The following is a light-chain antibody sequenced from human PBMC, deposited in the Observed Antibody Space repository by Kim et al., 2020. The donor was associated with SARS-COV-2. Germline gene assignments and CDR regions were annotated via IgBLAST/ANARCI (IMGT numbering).Light chain of an antibody. CDR2: GTS. V-gene: IGKV3-20*01. CDR1: QSVSSSY. Sequence: EIVLTQSPGTLSLSPGERATLSCRASQSVSSSYLAWYQQKPGQAPRLLISGTSTRATGIPDRFSGSGSGTDFTLTISRLEPEDFAVYYCPQYGTSPLAFGQGTQVYIK. CDR3: PQYGTSPLA. J-gene: IGKJ1*01.